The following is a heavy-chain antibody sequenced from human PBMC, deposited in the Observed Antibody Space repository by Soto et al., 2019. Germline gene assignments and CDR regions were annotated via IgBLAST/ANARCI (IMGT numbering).Heavy chain of an antibody. D-gene: IGHD3-22*01. V-gene: IGHV3-11*01. Sequence: PGGSLRLSCAASGFTFSDYYMSWIRQAPGKGLEWVSYISSSGSTIYYADSVKGRFTISRDNAKNSLYLQMNSLRAEDTAVYYCARGWSRYYDSSGYRPGPPGYWGQGTLVTVSS. J-gene: IGHJ4*02. CDR1: GFTFSDYY. CDR3: ARGWSRYYDSSGYRPGPPGY. CDR2: ISSSGSTI.